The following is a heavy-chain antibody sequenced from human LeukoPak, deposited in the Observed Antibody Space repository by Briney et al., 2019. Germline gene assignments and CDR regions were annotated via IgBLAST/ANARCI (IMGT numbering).Heavy chain of an antibody. Sequence: SETLSLTCAVYGGSFSGYYWSWIRQPPGKGLEWIGEINHSGSTNYNPSLKSRVTISVDTSKNQFSLMLSSVTAADTAVYYCARGRCSGGSCYSGFYYYGMDVWGQGTTVTVSS. J-gene: IGHJ6*02. V-gene: IGHV4-34*01. CDR2: INHSGST. CDR3: ARGRCSGGSCYSGFYYYGMDV. CDR1: GGSFSGYY. D-gene: IGHD2-15*01.